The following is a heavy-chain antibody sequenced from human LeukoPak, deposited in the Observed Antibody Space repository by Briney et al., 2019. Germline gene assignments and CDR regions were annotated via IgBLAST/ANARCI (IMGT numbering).Heavy chain of an antibody. CDR3: ARHRRIAEAGIRGYDY. J-gene: IGHJ4*02. CDR1: GSSISSGVYY. V-gene: IGHV4-61*02. D-gene: IGHD6-13*01. CDR2: IHTRGTT. Sequence: DPSETLSLTCTVSGSSISSGVYYWSWIRQPAGKGLEWIGRIHTRGTTNYNPSLKSRVTISVDTSKNQFSLKLTSVTAADTAVYYCARHRRIAEAGIRGYDYWGQGTLVTVSS.